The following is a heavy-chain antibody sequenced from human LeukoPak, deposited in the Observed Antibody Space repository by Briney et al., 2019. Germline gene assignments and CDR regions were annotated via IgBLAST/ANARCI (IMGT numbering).Heavy chain of an antibody. CDR3: ARGIDYGDYGWYFDL. J-gene: IGHJ2*01. CDR2: INPNSGGT. V-gene: IGHV1-2*02. CDR1: GYTFTGYY. Sequence: GASVKVSCKASGYTFTGYYMHWVRQAPGQGLEWMGWINPNSGGTNYAQKFQGRITMTRDTSISTAYMELSRLRSDDTAVYYCARGIDYGDYGWYFDLWGRGTLVTVSS. D-gene: IGHD4-17*01.